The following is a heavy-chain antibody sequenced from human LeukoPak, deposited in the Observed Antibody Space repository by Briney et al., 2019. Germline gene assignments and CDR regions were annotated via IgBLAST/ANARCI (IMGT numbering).Heavy chain of an antibody. Sequence: ASVKVSCKASGYTFTSYYMHWVRQAPGQGLEWMGIINPSGGSTSYAQKFQGRVTMTRDMSTSTVYMELSSLRSEDTAVYYCARGLGITMIVVVTALHWGQGTLVTVSS. CDR3: ARGLGITMIVVVTALH. CDR2: INPSGGST. V-gene: IGHV1-46*01. J-gene: IGHJ1*01. CDR1: GYTFTSYY. D-gene: IGHD3-22*01.